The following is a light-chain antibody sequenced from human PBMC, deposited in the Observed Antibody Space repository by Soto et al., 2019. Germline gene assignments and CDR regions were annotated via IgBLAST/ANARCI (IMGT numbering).Light chain of an antibody. J-gene: IGLJ7*01. CDR3: GTWDSSLRVSHAV. CDR2: END. Sequence: QSVLTQPPSVSAAPGQKVTISCSGSSSNIGNNYVSWYQQVPGTAPKLLIYENDKRPSGIPDRFSGSKSGTSATLDITGLQTGDEADYYCGTWDSSLRVSHAVFGGGTQLTVL. CDR1: SSNIGNNY. V-gene: IGLV1-51*02.